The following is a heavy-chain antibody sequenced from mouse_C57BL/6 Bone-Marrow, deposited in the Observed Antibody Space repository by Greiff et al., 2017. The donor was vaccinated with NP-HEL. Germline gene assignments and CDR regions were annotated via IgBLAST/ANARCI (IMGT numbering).Heavy chain of an antibody. J-gene: IGHJ3*01. CDR3: ARRSSWFAY. Sequence: QVQLQQPGAELVRPGTSVKLSCKASGYTFTSYWMHWVKQRPGQGLEWIGVIDPSDSYTNYNQKFKGKATLTVDTSSSTAYMQLSSLTSEDSAVYYCARRSSWFAYWGKGTLVTVSA. CDR1: GYTFTSYW. CDR2: IDPSDSYT. V-gene: IGHV1-59*01.